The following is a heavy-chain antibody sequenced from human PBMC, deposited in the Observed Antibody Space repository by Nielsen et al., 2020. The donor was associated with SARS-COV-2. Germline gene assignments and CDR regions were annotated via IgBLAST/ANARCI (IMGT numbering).Heavy chain of an antibody. CDR3: ATAFTVVTPGY. CDR1: GGSISSSSYY. Sequence: SETLSLTCTVSGGSISSSSYYWGWIRQPPGKGLEWIGSIYYSGSTCYNPSLKSRVTISVDTSKNQFSLKLSSVTAADTAVYYCATAFTVVTPGYWGQGTLVTVSS. CDR2: IYYSGST. V-gene: IGHV4-39*01. J-gene: IGHJ4*02. D-gene: IGHD4-23*01.